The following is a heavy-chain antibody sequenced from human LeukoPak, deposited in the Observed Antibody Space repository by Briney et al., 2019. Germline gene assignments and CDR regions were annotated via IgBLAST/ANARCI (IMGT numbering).Heavy chain of an antibody. CDR2: INHSGST. J-gene: IGHJ6*02. V-gene: IGHV4-34*01. CDR3: FGRPRYYYYGMDV. CDR1: GGSFSGYY. D-gene: IGHD3-10*01. Sequence: SSETLSLTCAVYGGSFSGYYWSWIRQPPGKGLEWIGEINHSGSTNYNPSLKSRVTISVDTSKNQFSLKLSSVTAADTAVYYCFGRPRYYYYGMDVWGQGTTVTVSS.